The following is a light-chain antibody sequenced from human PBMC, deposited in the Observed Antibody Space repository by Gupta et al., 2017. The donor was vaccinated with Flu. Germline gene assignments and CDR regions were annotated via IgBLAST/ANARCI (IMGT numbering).Light chain of an antibody. CDR1: SDDVGSYDF. V-gene: IGLV2-23*02. J-gene: IGLJ1*01. CDR2: EVT. Sequence: QSALTQPASVSGSPGQSITISCTGTSDDVGSYDFVSWYQLHPGKAPKLLIYEVTKRPSGVSNRFSGTKSGNTAFLTISGLQAEDESDYYCCSDAGSCPYVFGTGTKVTVL. CDR3: CSDAGSCPYV.